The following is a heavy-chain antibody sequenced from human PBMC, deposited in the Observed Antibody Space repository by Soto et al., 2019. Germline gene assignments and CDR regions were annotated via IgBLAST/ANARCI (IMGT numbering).Heavy chain of an antibody. CDR3: AHPRGYGVFDAYDI. D-gene: IGHD2-8*01. Sequence: PGGSLRLSCAVSGFTFSTYAMSWVRQAPGKGLDWVSAISGSGGSTFYADSVKGRFTISRDNSINMLYLQINSLRPEDTAVYYCAHPRGYGVFDAYDICGQGSMVTVSS. CDR1: GFTFSTYA. J-gene: IGHJ3*02. V-gene: IGHV3-23*01. CDR2: ISGSGGST.